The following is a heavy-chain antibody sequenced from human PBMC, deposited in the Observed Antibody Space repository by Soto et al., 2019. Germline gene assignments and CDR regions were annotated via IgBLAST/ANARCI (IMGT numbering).Heavy chain of an antibody. CDR1: GGSISSGGYY. CDR3: ARATVVTPWIDY. Sequence: SETLSLTCTVSGGSISSGGYYWSWIRQHPGKGLEWIGYIYYSGSTYYNPSLKSRVTISVDTSKNQFSLKLSSVTAADTAVYYCARATVVTPWIDYWGQGTLVTVSS. J-gene: IGHJ4*02. CDR2: IYYSGST. V-gene: IGHV4-31*03. D-gene: IGHD2-21*02.